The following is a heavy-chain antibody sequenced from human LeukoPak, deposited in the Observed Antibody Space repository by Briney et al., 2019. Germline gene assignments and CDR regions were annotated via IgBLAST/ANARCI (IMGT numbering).Heavy chain of an antibody. CDR2: IYSGGAI. CDR3: ANVGAFNI. CDR1: GFTVSGHY. J-gene: IGHJ3*02. Sequence: GGSLRLSCAVSGFTVSGHYITWVRQAPGKGLEWVSLIYSGGAIYYADSVRGRFTLSRDNSKNTVYLQINSLRVEDTAMYYCANVGAFNIWGQGTMVTVSS. V-gene: IGHV3-66*01.